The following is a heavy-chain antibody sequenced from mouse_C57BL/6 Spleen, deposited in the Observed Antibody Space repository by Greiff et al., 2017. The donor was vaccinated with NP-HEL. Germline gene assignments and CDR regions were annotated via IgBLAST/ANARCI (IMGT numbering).Heavy chain of an antibody. Sequence: VQLVESGAELAKPGASVKLSCKASGYTFTSYWMHWVKQRPGQGLEWIGYINPSSGYTKYNQKFKDKATLTADKSSSTAYMQLSSLTYEDSAVYYCASPYYSNYDYYAMDYWGQGTSVTVSS. D-gene: IGHD2-5*01. J-gene: IGHJ4*01. CDR2: INPSSGYT. V-gene: IGHV1-7*01. CDR1: GYTFTSYW. CDR3: ASPYYSNYDYYAMDY.